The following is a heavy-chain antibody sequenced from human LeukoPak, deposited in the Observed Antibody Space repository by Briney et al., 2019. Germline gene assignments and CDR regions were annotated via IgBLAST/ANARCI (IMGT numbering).Heavy chain of an antibody. CDR3: ARGGYYYDSSGYYYTLNY. CDR2: ISSSSSYI. Sequence: GGSLRFSCAASGFTFSSYSMNWVRQAPGKGLEWVSSISSSSSYIYYADSVKGRFTISRDNAKNSLYLQMNSLRAEDTAVYYCARGGYYYDSSGYYYTLNYWGQGTLVTVSS. J-gene: IGHJ4*02. CDR1: GFTFSSYS. D-gene: IGHD3-22*01. V-gene: IGHV3-21*01.